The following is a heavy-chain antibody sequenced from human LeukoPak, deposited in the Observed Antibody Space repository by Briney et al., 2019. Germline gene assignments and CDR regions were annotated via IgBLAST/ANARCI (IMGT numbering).Heavy chain of an antibody. CDR3: ARGQLNDFWSGYPPAYFDY. V-gene: IGHV4-59*11. Sequence: PSGTLSLTCTVSGGSISSHYWSWIRQPPGKGLEWIGYIYYSGSTNYNPSLKSRVTISVDTSKNQFSLKLSSVTAADTAVYYCARGQLNDFWSGYPPAYFDYWGQGTLVTVSS. J-gene: IGHJ4*02. CDR1: GGSISSHY. D-gene: IGHD3-3*01. CDR2: IYYSGST.